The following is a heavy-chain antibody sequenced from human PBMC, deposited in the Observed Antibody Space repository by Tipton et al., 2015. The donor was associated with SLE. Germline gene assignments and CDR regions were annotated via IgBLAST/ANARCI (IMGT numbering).Heavy chain of an antibody. Sequence: LRLSCTVSGDSISSSTYYWAWIRQPPGKGLEWIGSLYYGGNTYYNPSLKSRVIMSVDTYKNQFCLKLSSVTAADTAVYYCARLGIATTGTNKYFQHWGQGTLVTVSS. J-gene: IGHJ1*01. CDR3: ARLGIATTGTNKYFQH. CDR2: LYYGGNT. CDR1: GDSISSSTYY. V-gene: IGHV4-39*07. D-gene: IGHD6-13*01.